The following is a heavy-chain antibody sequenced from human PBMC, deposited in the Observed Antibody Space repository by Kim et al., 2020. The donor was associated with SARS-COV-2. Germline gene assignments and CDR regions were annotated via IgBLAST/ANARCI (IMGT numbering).Heavy chain of an antibody. V-gene: IGHV3-23*01. CDR3: AKDLPPAPSSWYRVGTGVIGY. J-gene: IGHJ4*02. Sequence: GGSLRLSCAASGFTFSSYAMSWVRQAPGKGLEWVSAISGSGGSTYYADSVKGRFTISRDNSKNTLYLQMNSLRAEDTAVYYCAKDLPPAPSSWYRVGTGVIGYWGQGTLVTVSS. D-gene: IGHD6-13*01. CDR2: ISGSGGST. CDR1: GFTFSSYA.